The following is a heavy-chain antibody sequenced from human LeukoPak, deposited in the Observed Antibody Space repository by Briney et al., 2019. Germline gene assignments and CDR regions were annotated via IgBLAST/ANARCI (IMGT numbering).Heavy chain of an antibody. CDR3: ARDLRDGYNPRFDY. D-gene: IGHD5-24*01. CDR1: GFTFSSYA. Sequence: PGGSLRLSCAASGFTFSSYAMHWVRQAPGKGLEWVAVISYDGSNKYYADSVKGRFTISRDNPKNTLYLQMNSLRAEDTAVYYCARDLRDGYNPRFDYWGQGTLVTVSS. V-gene: IGHV3-30-3*01. J-gene: IGHJ4*02. CDR2: ISYDGSNK.